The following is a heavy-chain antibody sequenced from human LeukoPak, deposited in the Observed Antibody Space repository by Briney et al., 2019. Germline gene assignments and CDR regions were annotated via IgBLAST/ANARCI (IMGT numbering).Heavy chain of an antibody. D-gene: IGHD2-2*01. Sequence: GGSLRLSCAASGFTFSTYWMNWYRQAPGKGLEWVGNINQDASEINYVDSVRGRFTISRDNAKNSLHLQMNSLRAEDTAVYYCAKDALPAAIANFDYWGQGTLVTVSS. J-gene: IGHJ4*02. CDR3: AKDALPAAIANFDY. CDR2: INQDASEI. V-gene: IGHV3-7*03. CDR1: GFTFSTYW.